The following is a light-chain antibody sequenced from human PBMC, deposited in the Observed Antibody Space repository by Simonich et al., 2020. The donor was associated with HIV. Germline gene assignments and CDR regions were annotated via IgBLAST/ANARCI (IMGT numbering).Light chain of an antibody. V-gene: IGLV2-14*03. Sequence: QSALTQPASVSGSPGQSITISCTGTSSDVGGDKYFSWYQQHPGKAPKLIISDVSNRPSGGSNRFSGSKAGYTASLTISGLRAEDEADYYCSSYSSTTTVIFGGGTKLTVL. J-gene: IGLJ2*01. CDR2: DVS. CDR3: SSYSSTTTVI. CDR1: SSDVGGDKY.